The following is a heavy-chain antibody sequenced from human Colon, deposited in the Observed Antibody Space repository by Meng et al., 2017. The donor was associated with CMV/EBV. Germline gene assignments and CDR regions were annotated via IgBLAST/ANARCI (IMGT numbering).Heavy chain of an antibody. CDR1: GFTFASHT. J-gene: IGHJ4*02. Sequence: ESLKIPCAASGFTFASHTMTLVRQAPGKGLEWVSSIASHKSQIYYADSVKGRFTISRDDAQNSLHLQMNSLRAEDSAVYYCARVEGSVTSPLDYWGQGTLVTVSS. V-gene: IGHV3-21*01. CDR3: ARVEGSVTSPLDY. D-gene: IGHD4-17*01. CDR2: IASHKSQI.